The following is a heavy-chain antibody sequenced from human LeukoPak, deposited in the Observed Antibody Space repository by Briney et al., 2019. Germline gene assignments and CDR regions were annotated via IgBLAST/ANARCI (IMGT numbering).Heavy chain of an antibody. V-gene: IGHV4-4*07. D-gene: IGHD6-19*01. CDR2: IYSSGST. CDR1: DDSISSYY. CDR3: ARGTRDSSGWILDY. Sequence: SETLSLTCTVSDDSISSYYWSWIRQPAGKGLEWIGRIYSSGSTNYNPSLKSRVTMSVDTSKNQFSLNLSSVTAADTAVYYCARGTRDSSGWILDYWGQGTLATVSS. J-gene: IGHJ4*02.